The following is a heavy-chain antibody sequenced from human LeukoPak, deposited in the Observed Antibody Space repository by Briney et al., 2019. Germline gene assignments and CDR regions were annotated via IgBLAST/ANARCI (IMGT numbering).Heavy chain of an antibody. J-gene: IGHJ5*02. Sequence: SEPLSLTCSVSGYSISSGYYWAWIRQPPGKGLEWIGTIYQSETTYYNPSLKSQVAISLDTSKNQFSLRMNSLTAADTAIYYCARESVAVKWFDPWGQGTLVTVS. CDR3: ARESVAVKWFDP. CDR1: GYSISSGYY. V-gene: IGHV4-38-2*02. D-gene: IGHD6-19*01. CDR2: IYQSETT.